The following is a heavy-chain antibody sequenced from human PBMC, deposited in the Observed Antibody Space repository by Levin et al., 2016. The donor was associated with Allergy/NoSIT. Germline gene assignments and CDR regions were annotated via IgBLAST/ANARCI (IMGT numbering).Heavy chain of an antibody. Sequence: GESLKISCTGVGFTFGDYGMTWLRQAPGKGLEWVSFIRSELYRGTTQYAASVKGRFSISRDNSEGIAYLQMNSLKTEDTAMYYCSRPINSSGYCSGYWGQGTLVTVSS. V-gene: IGHV3-49*03. CDR1: GFTFGDYG. J-gene: IGHJ4*02. CDR3: SRPINSSGYCSGY. CDR2: IRSELYRGTT. D-gene: IGHD3-22*01.